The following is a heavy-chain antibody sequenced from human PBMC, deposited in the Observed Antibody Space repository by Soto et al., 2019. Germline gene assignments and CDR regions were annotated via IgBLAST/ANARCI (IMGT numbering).Heavy chain of an antibody. CDR2: IIHSGRS. CDR3: ARQRTTVVTQAYFDH. D-gene: IGHD4-17*01. CDR1: DYSIGSGYY. V-gene: IGHV4-38-2*02. J-gene: IGHJ4*02. Sequence: SETLSLTCTVSDYSIGSGYYWGWIRQPPGKGLEWIGSIIHSGRSYYNPSLKSRVTMSVDTSKNQFSLTLNSVTAADAAVYYCARQRTTVVTQAYFDHWGQGTLVTVSS.